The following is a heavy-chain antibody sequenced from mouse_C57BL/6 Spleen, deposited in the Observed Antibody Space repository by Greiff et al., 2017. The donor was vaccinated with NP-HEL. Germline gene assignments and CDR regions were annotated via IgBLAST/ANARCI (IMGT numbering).Heavy chain of an antibody. V-gene: IGHV7-3*01. CDR3: ARYGDYYGSWYAMDY. Sequence: EVQVVESGGGLVQPGGSLSLSCAASGFTFTDYYMSWVRQPPGKALEWLGFIRNKANGYTTEYSASVKGRFTISRDNSQSILYLQMNALRAEDSATYYCARYGDYYGSWYAMDYWGQGTSVTVSS. CDR2: IRNKANGYTT. CDR1: GFTFTDYY. J-gene: IGHJ4*01. D-gene: IGHD1-1*01.